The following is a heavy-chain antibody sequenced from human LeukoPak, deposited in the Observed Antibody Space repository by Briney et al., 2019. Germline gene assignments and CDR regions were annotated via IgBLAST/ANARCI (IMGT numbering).Heavy chain of an antibody. Sequence: GGSLRLSCAASGFIFSSYAMNWVRQAPGKGLEWVSYISSSGSTIYYADSVKGRFTISRDNAKNSLYLQMNSLRAEDTAVYYCARGQREYSYGPWYYYYMDVWGKGTTVTVSS. CDR2: ISSSGSTI. V-gene: IGHV3-48*04. CDR1: GFIFSSYA. D-gene: IGHD5-18*01. J-gene: IGHJ6*03. CDR3: ARGQREYSYGPWYYYYMDV.